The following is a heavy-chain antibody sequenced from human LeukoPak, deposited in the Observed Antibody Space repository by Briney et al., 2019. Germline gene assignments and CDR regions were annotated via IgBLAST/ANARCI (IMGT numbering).Heavy chain of an antibody. CDR2: INGGNGET. V-gene: IGHV1-3*01. J-gene: IGHJ3*02. D-gene: IGHD3-16*02. Sequence: ASVKVSFKGSGYTFSPYVLHWVRQAPGQSLEWMGWINGGNGETRYSENFHGRVTITRDAPAKTSYMELSSLGLEDTAVYYCARSLGWLDAFDIWGQGTMVTVSS. CDR1: GYTFSPYV. CDR3: ARSLGWLDAFDI.